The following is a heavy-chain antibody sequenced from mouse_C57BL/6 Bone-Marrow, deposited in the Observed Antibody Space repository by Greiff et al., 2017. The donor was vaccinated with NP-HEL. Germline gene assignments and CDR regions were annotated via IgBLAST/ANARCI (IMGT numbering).Heavy chain of an antibody. CDR2: IDPSDSYT. CDR1: GYTFTSYW. V-gene: IGHV1-69*01. CDR3: AIDSRENAMDY. Sequence: QVQLKQPGAELVMPGASVKLSCKASGYTFTSYWMHWVKQRPGQGLEWIGEIDPSDSYTNYNQKFKGKSTLTVDKSSSTAYMQLSSLTSEDSAVYDCAIDSRENAMDYWGQGTSVTVSS. J-gene: IGHJ4*01.